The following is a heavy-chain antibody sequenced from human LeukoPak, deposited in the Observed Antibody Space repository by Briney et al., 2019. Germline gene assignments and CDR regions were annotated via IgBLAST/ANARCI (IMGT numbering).Heavy chain of an antibody. Sequence: ASVKVSCKASGYTFTDYFMHWVRQAPGQGLEWMGWINPNSGGTNYAQKFQGRVTMTRDTSISTAYMELSRLRSDDTAVYYCARVRTTVLYCSGGSCPFDYWGQGTLVTVSS. CDR2: INPNSGGT. CDR3: ARVRTTVLYCSGGSCPFDY. CDR1: GYTFTDYF. J-gene: IGHJ4*02. D-gene: IGHD2-15*01. V-gene: IGHV1-2*02.